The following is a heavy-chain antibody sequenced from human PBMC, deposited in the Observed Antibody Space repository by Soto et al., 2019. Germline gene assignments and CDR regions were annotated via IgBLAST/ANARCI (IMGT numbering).Heavy chain of an antibody. J-gene: IGHJ3*02. CDR3: AREGGGYSYGANPFDI. Sequence: QLQLQESGSGLVKPSQTLSLTCAVSGGSISSGGYSWSWIRQPPGKGLEWIGYIYHSGSTYYNPSLKSRVTIAVDRSKNQFSLKLSSVTAADTAVYYCAREGGGYSYGANPFDIWGQGTMVTVSS. D-gene: IGHD5-18*01. V-gene: IGHV4-30-2*01. CDR1: GGSISSGGYS. CDR2: IYHSGST.